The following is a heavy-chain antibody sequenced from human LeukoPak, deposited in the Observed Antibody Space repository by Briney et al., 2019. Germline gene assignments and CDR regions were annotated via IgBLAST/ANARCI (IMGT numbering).Heavy chain of an antibody. CDR3: VRDSGYDELLLDY. CDR2: IYHSGST. D-gene: IGHD5-12*01. V-gene: IGHV4-38-2*02. Sequence: PSETLSLTCTVSGGSISSYYWGWIRQPPGKGLEWIGSIYHSGSTYYNPSLKSRVTISVDTSKNQFSLKLSSVTAADTAVYYCVRDSGYDELLLDYWGQGTLVTVSS. CDR1: GGSISSYY. J-gene: IGHJ4*02.